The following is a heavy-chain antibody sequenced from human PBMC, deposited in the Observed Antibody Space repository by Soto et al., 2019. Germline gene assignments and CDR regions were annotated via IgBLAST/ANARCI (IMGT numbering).Heavy chain of an antibody. CDR3: ASETTLNYYGSGRLRTEYYYYMDV. V-gene: IGHV3-7*01. CDR2: IKQDGSEK. CDR1: GFTFSCYW. J-gene: IGHJ6*03. Sequence: ALRLSCAASGFTFSCYWMSWVRQAPGKGLEWVANIKQDGSEKYYVDSVKGRFTISRDNAKNSLYLQMNSLRAEDTAVYYCASETTLNYYGSGRLRTEYYYYMDVWG. D-gene: IGHD3-10*01.